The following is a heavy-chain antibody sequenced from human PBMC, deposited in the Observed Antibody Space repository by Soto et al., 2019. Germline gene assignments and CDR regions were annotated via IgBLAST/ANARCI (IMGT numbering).Heavy chain of an antibody. CDR2: IYSDGTST. J-gene: IGHJ3*01. D-gene: IGHD1-26*01. CDR3: ARGDRGAFDL. Sequence: EVQLVESGGGLVQPGESLRLSCAASGFTFDYYWMHWVRQAPGKGLVWVSRIYSDGTSTTYADSVKGRFTISRDNAKNTVSLQMNSLRADDTAVDYCARGDRGAFDLWGQGTVVTVSS. CDR1: GFTFDYYW. V-gene: IGHV3-74*01.